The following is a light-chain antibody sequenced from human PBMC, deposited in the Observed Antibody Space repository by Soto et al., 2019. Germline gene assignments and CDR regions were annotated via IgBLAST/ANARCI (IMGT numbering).Light chain of an antibody. V-gene: IGKV3-20*01. CDR3: HQYGSSQLT. CDR2: GAS. CDR1: QSVSSSY. J-gene: IGKJ4*01. Sequence: EIVLTQSPGTLSLSPGERATLSCRASQSVSSSYLAWYQQKPGQAPGLLIYGASSRATGIPDRFSGSGSGTDFTLTISRLELEDFAVYYCHQYGSSQLTFGGGNKVEIK.